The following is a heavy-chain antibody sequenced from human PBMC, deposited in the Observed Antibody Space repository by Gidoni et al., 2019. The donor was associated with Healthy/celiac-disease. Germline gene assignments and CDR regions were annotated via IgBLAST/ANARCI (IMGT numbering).Heavy chain of an antibody. Sequence: QVQLVQSGAEVKKPGSSVKVSCKASGATFSSYTISWVRQARGQGLEWMGRIIPILGIANYAQKFQGRVTITADKSTSTAYMELSSLRSEDTAVYYCARDPHDYGGNSGFDYWGQGTLVTVSS. J-gene: IGHJ4*02. D-gene: IGHD4-17*01. V-gene: IGHV1-69*08. CDR2: IIPILGIA. CDR1: GATFSSYT. CDR3: ARDPHDYGGNSGFDY.